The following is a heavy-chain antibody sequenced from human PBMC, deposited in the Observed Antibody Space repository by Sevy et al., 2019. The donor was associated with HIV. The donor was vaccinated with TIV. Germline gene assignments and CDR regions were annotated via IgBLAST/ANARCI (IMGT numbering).Heavy chain of an antibody. CDR1: GLTFSSYA. D-gene: IGHD3-10*01. V-gene: IGHV3-23*01. J-gene: IGHJ6*03. CDR2: ISGSGGST. Sequence: GGSLRLSCAASGLTFSSYAMSWVRQAPGKGLEWVSAISGSGGSTYYADSVKGRFTISRDNSKNTLYLQMNSLRAEDTAVYYCAKGVLWFGEFNYYYMDVWGKGTTVTVSS. CDR3: AKGVLWFGEFNYYYMDV.